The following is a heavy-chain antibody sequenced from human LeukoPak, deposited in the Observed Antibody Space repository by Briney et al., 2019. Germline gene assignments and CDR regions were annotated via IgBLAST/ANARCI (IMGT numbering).Heavy chain of an antibody. Sequence: PGGSLRLSCATSGFTFTTFWMHWVRQAPGKGLVWVSRINHDGSSTNYADSVKGRFTISRDNARNSLYLQMNSLRAEDTAVYYCAKAVTMIVVVTADAFDIWGQGTMVTVSS. V-gene: IGHV3-74*01. CDR1: GFTFTTFW. CDR3: AKAVTMIVVVTADAFDI. CDR2: INHDGSST. J-gene: IGHJ3*02. D-gene: IGHD3-22*01.